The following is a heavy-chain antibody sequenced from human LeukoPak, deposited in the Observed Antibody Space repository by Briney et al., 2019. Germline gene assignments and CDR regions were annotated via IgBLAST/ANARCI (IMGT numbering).Heavy chain of an antibody. V-gene: IGHV4-34*01. CDR1: GGSFSDYF. Sequence: SETLSLTCAVYGGSFSDYFWGWIRQPPGKGLEWIGEINHSGRTYYNPSLKSRVTISVDTSKNQFSLNLSSVTAADTAVYYCARDVVVVPASIHYGMDVWGQGTTVTVSS. CDR2: INHSGRT. D-gene: IGHD2-2*01. CDR3: ARDVVVVPASIHYGMDV. J-gene: IGHJ6*02.